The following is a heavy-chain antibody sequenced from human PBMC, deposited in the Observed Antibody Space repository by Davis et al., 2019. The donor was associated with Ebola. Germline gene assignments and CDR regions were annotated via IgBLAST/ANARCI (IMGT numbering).Heavy chain of an antibody. CDR2: ISWNSGSI. CDR3: AKDIGHYGDYGLDY. J-gene: IGHJ4*02. CDR1: GFTFDDYA. Sequence: PGGSLRLSCAASGFTFDDYAMHWVRQAPGKGLEWVSGISWNSGSIGYADSVKGRFTISRDNAKNSLYLQMNSLRAEDTALYYCAKDIGHYGDYGLDYWGQGTLVTVSS. V-gene: IGHV3-9*01. D-gene: IGHD4-17*01.